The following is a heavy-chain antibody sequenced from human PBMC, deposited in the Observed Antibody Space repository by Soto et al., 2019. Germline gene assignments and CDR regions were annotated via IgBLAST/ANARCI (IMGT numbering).Heavy chain of an antibody. J-gene: IGHJ4*02. Sequence: QVQLVQSGAEVKKPGASVKVSCKASGYTFTSYAMHWVRQAPGQRLEWMGWINAGNGNTKYSQKFQGRVTITRDTSASTAYMELSSLRSEDTAVYYCARGYYESSGYYGLTRKFDYWGQGTLVTVSS. CDR1: GYTFTSYA. CDR3: ARGYYESSGYYGLTRKFDY. D-gene: IGHD3-22*01. V-gene: IGHV1-3*01. CDR2: INAGNGNT.